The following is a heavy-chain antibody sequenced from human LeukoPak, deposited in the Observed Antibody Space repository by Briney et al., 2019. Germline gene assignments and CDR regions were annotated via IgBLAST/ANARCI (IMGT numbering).Heavy chain of an antibody. D-gene: IGHD1-26*01. V-gene: IGHV3-30-3*01. CDR1: GFTFSSYA. CDR3: ARDLVRATGY. Sequence: PGGSLRLSCAASGFTFSSYAMHWVRQAPGKGLEWVAVISYDGSNKYYADSVKGRFTISRDNSKNTLYLQMNSLRAEDTAVYYCARDLVRATGYWGQGTLVTVSS. J-gene: IGHJ4*02. CDR2: ISYDGSNK.